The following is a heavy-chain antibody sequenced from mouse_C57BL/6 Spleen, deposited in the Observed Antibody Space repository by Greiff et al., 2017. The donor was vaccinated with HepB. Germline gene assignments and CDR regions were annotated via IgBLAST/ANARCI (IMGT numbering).Heavy chain of an antibody. Sequence: VQLQQSGAELVRPGASVTLSCKASGYTFTDYEMHWVKQTPVHGLEWIGAIDPETGGTAYNQKFKGKAILTADKSSSTAYMERRSLTSEDSAVYYCTNRHYSNYFDYWGQGTTLTVSS. CDR2: IDPETGGT. V-gene: IGHV1-15*01. D-gene: IGHD2-5*01. CDR1: GYTFTDYE. J-gene: IGHJ2*01. CDR3: TNRHYSNYFDY.